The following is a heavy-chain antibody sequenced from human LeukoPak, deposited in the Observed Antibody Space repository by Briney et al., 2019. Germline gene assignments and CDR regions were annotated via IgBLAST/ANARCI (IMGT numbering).Heavy chain of an antibody. CDR2: IRYDGSNK. J-gene: IGHJ4*02. CDR3: AKGRGHYDILTGY. D-gene: IGHD3-9*01. Sequence: GGSLRLSCVASGFTFSSYGMHWVRQAPGKGLEWVAFIRYDGSNKYYADSVKGRFTISRDNSKNTLYLQMNSLRAEDTAVYYCAKGRGHYDILTGYWGQGTLVTVSS. CDR1: GFTFSSYG. V-gene: IGHV3-30*02.